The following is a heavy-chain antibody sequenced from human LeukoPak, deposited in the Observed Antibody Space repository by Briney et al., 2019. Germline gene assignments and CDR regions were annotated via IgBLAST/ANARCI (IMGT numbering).Heavy chain of an antibody. Sequence: GASVKVSCKASGYTFTGYYMHWVRQAPGQGLEWMGWINPNSGGTNYAQKFQGRVTMTRDTSISTAYMELSRLRSDDTAVYYCAKVYDYVWGSYPLSANWFDPWGQGTLVTVSS. CDR1: GYTFTGYY. CDR3: AKVYDYVWGSYPLSANWFDP. V-gene: IGHV1-2*02. J-gene: IGHJ5*02. CDR2: INPNSGGT. D-gene: IGHD3-16*02.